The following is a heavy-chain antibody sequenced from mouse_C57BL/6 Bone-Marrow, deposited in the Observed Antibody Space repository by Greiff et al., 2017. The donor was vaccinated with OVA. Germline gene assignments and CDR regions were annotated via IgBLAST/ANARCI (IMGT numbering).Heavy chain of an antibody. J-gene: IGHJ4*01. V-gene: IGHV5-16*01. CDR2: INYDGSST. CDR3: ARDGDYGSSYAMDY. CDR1: GFTFSDYY. Sequence: EVQRVESEGGLVQPGSSMKLSCTASGFTFSDYYMAWVRQVPEKGLEWVANINYDGSSTYYLDSLKSRFIISRDNAKNILYLQMSSLKSEDTATYYCARDGDYGSSYAMDYWGQGTSVTVSS. D-gene: IGHD1-1*01.